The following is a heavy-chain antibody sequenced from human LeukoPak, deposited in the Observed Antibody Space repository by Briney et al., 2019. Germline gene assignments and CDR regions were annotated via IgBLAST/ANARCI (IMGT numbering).Heavy chain of an antibody. CDR3: ARTTEAHSWQTRYYSYYMDV. CDR2: ISGSGGST. CDR1: GFTFSSFG. Sequence: GGTLRLSCAASGFTFSSFGMGWVRQAPGKGLEWVSAISGSGGSTYYADSVKGRFTISRDNSKNTLYLQMNSLRAEDTAVYYCARTTEAHSWQTRYYSYYMDVWGKGTTVTVSS. J-gene: IGHJ6*03. D-gene: IGHD1-1*01. V-gene: IGHV3-23*01.